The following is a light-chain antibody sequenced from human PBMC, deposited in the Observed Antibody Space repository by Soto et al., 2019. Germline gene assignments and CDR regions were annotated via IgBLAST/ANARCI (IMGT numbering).Light chain of an antibody. CDR3: QQYYSTRT. CDR2: WAS. J-gene: IGKJ1*01. CDR1: QSVLYSSNNKNY. Sequence: DIVMTQSPDSLAVSLGERATINCKSSQSVLYSSNNKNYLAWYQQKPGQPPKLLIYWASTRESGVPDRFSGNGSGTDFTLTISSLQAEDVAVYYCQQYYSTRTFGQGTKVEIK. V-gene: IGKV4-1*01.